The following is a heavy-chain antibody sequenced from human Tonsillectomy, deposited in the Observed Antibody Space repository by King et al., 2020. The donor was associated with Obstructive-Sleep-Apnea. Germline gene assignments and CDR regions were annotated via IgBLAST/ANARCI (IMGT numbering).Heavy chain of an antibody. CDR1: GGSSTTYY. J-gene: IGHJ1*01. Sequence: VQLQQWGAGLLKPSETLSLTCIVYGGSSTTYYWSWIRQPPGKGLEWIGEINHGGSTNYNPSLKTRVTVSVDTSKNQFSLTLTSVTAADTAVYYCVRYEADTSMDDYWGQGTLVTVTS. CDR2: INHGGST. V-gene: IGHV4-34*01. CDR3: VRYEADTSMDDY. D-gene: IGHD5-18*01.